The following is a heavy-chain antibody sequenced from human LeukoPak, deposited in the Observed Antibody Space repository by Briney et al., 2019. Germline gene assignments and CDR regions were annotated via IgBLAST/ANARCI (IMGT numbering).Heavy chain of an antibody. CDR1: GGSISSYY. CDR3: ARMTEGGYIGYFYYYYMDV. V-gene: IGHV4-59*01. D-gene: IGHD5-18*01. J-gene: IGHJ6*03. CDR2: IYYSGST. Sequence: SETLSLTCTVSGGSISSYYWSWIRQPPGKGLEWIGYIYYSGSTNYNPSLKSRVTISVDTSKNQFSLKLRSVTAADTAVYYCARMTEGGYIGYFYYYYMDVWGKGTTVTISS.